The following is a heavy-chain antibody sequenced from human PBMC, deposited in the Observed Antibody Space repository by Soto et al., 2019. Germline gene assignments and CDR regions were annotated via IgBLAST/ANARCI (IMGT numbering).Heavy chain of an antibody. CDR3: ARDSDYCTNGVCYDRRAFDI. D-gene: IGHD2-8*01. J-gene: IGHJ3*02. CDR2: ISAYNGNT. V-gene: IGHV1-18*01. CDR1: GYTFTSYG. Sequence: QVQLVQSGAEVKKPGASVKVSCKASGYTFTSYGISWVRQAPGQGLEWMGWISAYNGNTNYAQKLQGRVTMTTDTSTSTAYMELRSLRSDDTAVYYCARDSDYCTNGVCYDRRAFDIWGQGTMVTVSS.